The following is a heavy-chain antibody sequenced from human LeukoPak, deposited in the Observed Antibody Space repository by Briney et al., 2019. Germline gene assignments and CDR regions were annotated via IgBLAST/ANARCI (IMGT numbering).Heavy chain of an antibody. CDR2: INPNSGGT. D-gene: IGHD3-22*01. J-gene: IGHJ3*02. V-gene: IGHV1-2*06. Sequence: ASVKVSCKASGYTFTGYYMHWVRQAPGQGLEWMGRINPNSGGTNYAQKFQGRVTMTRDTSISTAYMELSRLRSDDTAVYYCASPLGYYYDSSGVAAFDIWAKGQWSPSLQ. CDR1: GYTFTGYY. CDR3: ASPLGYYYDSSGVAAFDI.